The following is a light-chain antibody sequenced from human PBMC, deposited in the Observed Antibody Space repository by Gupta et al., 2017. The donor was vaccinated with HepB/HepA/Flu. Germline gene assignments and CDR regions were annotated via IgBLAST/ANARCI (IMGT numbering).Light chain of an antibody. CDR1: DIGSKS. Sequence: SYVLPQPPSVSVAPGNTARITCVGNDIGSKSVHLYQQKPRKDPVLVVHDDRDRPSGIPERFSGSNSGNTATLTNSRVDVGDEADYYCQVWDSSGDSWVFGGGTKLTVL. CDR3: QVWDSSGDSWV. V-gene: IGLV3-21*03. J-gene: IGLJ3*02. CDR2: DDR.